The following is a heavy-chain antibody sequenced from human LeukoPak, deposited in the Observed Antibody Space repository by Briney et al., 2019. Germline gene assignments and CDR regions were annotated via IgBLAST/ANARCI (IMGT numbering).Heavy chain of an antibody. CDR1: GFTFRSYA. Sequence: GGSLRLSXAASGFTFRSYAMSWVRQAPGKGLEWVSGISGSGGSTYYADSVKGRFSISRDNSKNTLYLEMNSLRAEDTAVYYCAKGRGQWLAAINYWGQGTLVTVSS. V-gene: IGHV3-23*01. J-gene: IGHJ4*02. CDR3: AKGRGQWLAAINY. CDR2: ISGSGGST. D-gene: IGHD6-19*01.